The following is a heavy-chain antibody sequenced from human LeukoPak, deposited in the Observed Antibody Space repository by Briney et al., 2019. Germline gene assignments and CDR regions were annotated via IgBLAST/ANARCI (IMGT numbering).Heavy chain of an antibody. CDR2: INAGNGDT. D-gene: IGHD1-1*01. V-gene: IGHV1-3*01. Sequence: ASVKVSCRASGYTFTSYAMHWVRRAPGQRLEWMGWINAGNGDTKYSQKFQGRVTIARDTSASTAYMELSSLRSEDTAVYYCARDRGGTGDFDYWGQGTLVTVSS. J-gene: IGHJ4*02. CDR3: ARDRGGTGDFDY. CDR1: GYTFTSYA.